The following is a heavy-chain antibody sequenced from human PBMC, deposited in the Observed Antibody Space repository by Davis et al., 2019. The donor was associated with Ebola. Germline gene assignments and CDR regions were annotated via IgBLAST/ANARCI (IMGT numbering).Heavy chain of an antibody. CDR3: ARGGYCRSTSCYTGTPYYYGMDV. CDR1: GGSISSSNW. Sequence: SETLSLTCAVSGGSISSSNWWSWVRQPPGKGLEWIGEIYHSGSTNYNPSLKSRVTISVDKSKNQFSLKLSSVTAADTAVYYCARGGYCRSTSCYTGTPYYYGMDVWGQGTTVTVSS. CDR2: IYHSGST. D-gene: IGHD2-2*02. J-gene: IGHJ6*02. V-gene: IGHV4-4*02.